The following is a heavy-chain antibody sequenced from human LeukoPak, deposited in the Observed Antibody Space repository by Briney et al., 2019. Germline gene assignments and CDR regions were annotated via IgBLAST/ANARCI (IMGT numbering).Heavy chain of an antibody. CDR1: GYTFTGYY. J-gene: IGHJ4*02. CDR3: ASSGILTGYYKDNFDY. Sequence: ASVKVSCKASGYTFTGYYMHWVRQAPGQGLEWMGWINPNSGGTNYAQKFQGRVTMTRDTSISTAYMELSRLRSDDTAVYYCASSGILTGYYKDNFDYWGQGTLVTVSS. V-gene: IGHV1-2*02. D-gene: IGHD3-9*01. CDR2: INPNSGGT.